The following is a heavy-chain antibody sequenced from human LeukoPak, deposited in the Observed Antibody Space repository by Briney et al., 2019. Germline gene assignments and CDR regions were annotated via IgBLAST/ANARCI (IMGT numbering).Heavy chain of an antibody. D-gene: IGHD2-21*02. CDR1: GFTFSSYE. CDR2: ISSSGRTI. CDR3: ARVNIVVVTATPDYFDY. Sequence: GGSLRLSCAASGFTFSSYEMNWVRQAPGKGLEWVSYISSSGRTIYYADSVKGRFTISRDNAKNSLYLQMNSLRAEDTAVYYCARVNIVVVTATPDYFDYWGQGTLVTVSS. V-gene: IGHV3-48*03. J-gene: IGHJ4*02.